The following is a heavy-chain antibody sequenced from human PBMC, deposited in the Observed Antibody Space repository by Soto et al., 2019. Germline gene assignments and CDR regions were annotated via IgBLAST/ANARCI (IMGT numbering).Heavy chain of an antibody. Sequence: QVHLQESGPGLVKLSRTLSFTSTASGGPISGGDYYWGWFAQPPGKGRGWIGYIYSSGSTYYTPSLKSRVTISVDTSKNQFSLKLSSVTAADTAVYYCARERPDGARLDPWGQGTLVTVSA. D-gene: IGHD6-6*01. J-gene: IGHJ5*02. CDR2: IYSSGST. CDR3: ARERPDGARLDP. CDR1: GGPISGGDYY. V-gene: IGHV4-30-4*01.